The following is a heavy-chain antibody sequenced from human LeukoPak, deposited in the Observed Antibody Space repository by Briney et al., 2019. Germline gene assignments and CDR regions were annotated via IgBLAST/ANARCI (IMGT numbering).Heavy chain of an antibody. CDR1: GGSISSDY. D-gene: IGHD6-6*01. Sequence: PSETLSLTCTVSGGSISSDYWSWIRQPPGKGLEWIGYIYYSGSTNYNPSLKSRVIISLDRSKNQFSLKLTSVTAADTAVYYCARDDSSSSYWGQGTLVTVSS. J-gene: IGHJ4*02. V-gene: IGHV4-59*13. CDR2: IYYSGST. CDR3: ARDDSSSSY.